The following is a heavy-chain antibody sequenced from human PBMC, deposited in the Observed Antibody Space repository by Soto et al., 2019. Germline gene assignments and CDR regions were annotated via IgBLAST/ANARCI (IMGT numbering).Heavy chain of an antibody. CDR2: IDYTGNT. CDR3: ARINKGYGTDS. V-gene: IGHV4-39*01. Sequence: QLQLQESGPGLVKPSETLSLTCTVSGGSISSSSYYWGCIRQPPGKGLEWIASIDYTGNTFYNPSLTSRVTISFETSKNQFSLKVTSATAADTAVYYCARINKGYGTDSWGQGTLVTVSS. D-gene: IGHD5-18*01. CDR1: GGSISSSSYY. J-gene: IGHJ4*02.